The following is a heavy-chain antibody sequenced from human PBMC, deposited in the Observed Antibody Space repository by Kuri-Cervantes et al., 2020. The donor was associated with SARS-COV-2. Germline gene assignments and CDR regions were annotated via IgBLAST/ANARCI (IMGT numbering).Heavy chain of an antibody. CDR1: GGSISSGGYY. CDR2: IYYSGST. V-gene: IGHV4-31*03. Sequence: LRLSCTVSGGSISSGGYYWSWIRQHPGKGLEWIGYIYYSGSTYYNPSLKSRVTISVDTSKNQFSLKLSSEIAADTAVYYCASNLAVAGLFIAFDIWGQGTMVAVSS. CDR3: ASNLAVAGLFIAFDI. J-gene: IGHJ3*02. D-gene: IGHD6-19*01.